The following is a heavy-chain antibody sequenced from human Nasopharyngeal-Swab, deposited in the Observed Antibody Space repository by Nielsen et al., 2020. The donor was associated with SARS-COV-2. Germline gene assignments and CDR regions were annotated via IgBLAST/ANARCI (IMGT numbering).Heavy chain of an antibody. J-gene: IGHJ5*02. CDR1: GFTFDDYA. D-gene: IGHD3-3*01. Sequence: SLKISCAASGFTFDDYAMHWVRQAPGKGLEWVSGISWNSGSIGYADSVKGRFTISRDNAKNPLYLQMNSLRAEDTAVYYCARDKFWSGYYSWFDPWGQGTLVTVSS. CDR2: ISWNSGSI. CDR3: ARDKFWSGYYSWFDP. V-gene: IGHV3-9*01.